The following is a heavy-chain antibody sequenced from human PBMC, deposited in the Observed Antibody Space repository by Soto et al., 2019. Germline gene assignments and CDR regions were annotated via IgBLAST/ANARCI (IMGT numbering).Heavy chain of an antibody. CDR2: ISPMFGEA. Sequence: QVQLVQSGAEMKKPGSSVKVSCQSSGGTFNTYAMNWVRQAPGQGTEWMGDISPMFGEANYAPKFQGRVTSTEDESTGTSYMQLSRLTSEDTALYFCAREVQVHTPAFVYWGQGTLVTVSS. CDR3: AREVQVHTPAFVY. J-gene: IGHJ4*02. D-gene: IGHD3-10*01. CDR1: GGTFNTYA. V-gene: IGHV1-69*19.